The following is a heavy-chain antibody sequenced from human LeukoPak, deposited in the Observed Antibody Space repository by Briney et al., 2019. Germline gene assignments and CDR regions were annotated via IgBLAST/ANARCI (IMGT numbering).Heavy chain of an antibody. CDR1: GFTLSGYS. D-gene: IGHD3-16*01. CDR2: IDSSSTTI. J-gene: IGHJ4*02. V-gene: IGHV3-48*04. Sequence: GGSLRLSCAASGFTLSGYSMNWVRQAPGKGLEWISFIDSSSTTIFYAESVRGRFTISRDNAKNSLFLQMNSLRVEDTAVYYCARRVPNQVITDYFDFWGQGTLVTVSS. CDR3: ARRVPNQVITDYFDF.